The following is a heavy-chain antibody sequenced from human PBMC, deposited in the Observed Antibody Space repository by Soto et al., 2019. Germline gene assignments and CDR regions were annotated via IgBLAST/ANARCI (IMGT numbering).Heavy chain of an antibody. V-gene: IGHV4-31*03. Sequence: SETLSLTCTVSGRSISRGGYYWSWIRQHPGKGLEWIGYIYYSGSTYYNPSLKSRVTISVDTSKNQFSLKLSSVTAADTAVYYCARDMYYGSANWFDPWGQGTLVTVSS. CDR1: GRSISRGGYY. CDR3: ARDMYYGSANWFDP. CDR2: IYYSGST. J-gene: IGHJ5*02. D-gene: IGHD3-10*01.